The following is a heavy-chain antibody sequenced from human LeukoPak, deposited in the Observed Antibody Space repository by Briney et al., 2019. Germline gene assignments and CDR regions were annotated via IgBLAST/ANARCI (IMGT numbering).Heavy chain of an antibody. CDR2: IIPAFGTA. CDR3: ASEGNYDSSGYSRYNYYYMDV. J-gene: IGHJ6*03. V-gene: IGHV1-69*05. CDR1: GGTFSSYS. Sequence: SVKVSCKGSGGTFSSYSISWVRQAPGQGLEWIGGIIPAFGTAHYAQKFQGRVTFTTDESTTTAYMELRSLRSEDTAVYYCASEGNYDSSGYSRYNYYYMDVWGKGTAVTVSS. D-gene: IGHD3-22*01.